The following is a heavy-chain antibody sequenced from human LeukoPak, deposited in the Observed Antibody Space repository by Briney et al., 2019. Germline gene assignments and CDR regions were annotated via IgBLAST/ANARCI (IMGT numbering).Heavy chain of an antibody. J-gene: IGHJ2*01. CDR3: ARQDNKGGYSGYDWDFDL. CDR2: IYYSGST. Sequence: PSETLSLTCTVSGGSISSYYWSWIRQPPGKGLEWIGYIYYSGSTKYNPSLKSRVTISVDTSKNQFSLKLSSVTAVDTAVYYCARQDNKGGYSGYDWDFDLWGRGTLVTVSS. D-gene: IGHD5-12*01. V-gene: IGHV4-59*08. CDR1: GGSISSYY.